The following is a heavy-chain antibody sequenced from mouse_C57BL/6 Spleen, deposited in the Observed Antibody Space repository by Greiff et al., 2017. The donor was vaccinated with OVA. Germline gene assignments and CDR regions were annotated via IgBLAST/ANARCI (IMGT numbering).Heavy chain of an antibody. V-gene: IGHV1-55*01. CDR2: IYPGSGST. CDR1: GYTFTSYW. J-gene: IGHJ4*01. Sequence: QVQLQQPGAELVKPGASVKMSCKASGYTFTSYWITWVKQRPGQGLVWIGDIYPGSGSTNYNEKFKSKATLTVDTSSSTAYMQLSSLTSEDSAVYYCARDYYGSSYLYAMDYWGQGTSVTVSS. D-gene: IGHD1-1*01. CDR3: ARDYYGSSYLYAMDY.